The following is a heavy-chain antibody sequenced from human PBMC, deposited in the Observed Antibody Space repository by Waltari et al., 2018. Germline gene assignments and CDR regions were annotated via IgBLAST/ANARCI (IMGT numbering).Heavy chain of an antibody. CDR1: GFTFSAYS. CDR2: ISSSSSYK. V-gene: IGHV3-21*02. D-gene: IGHD3-22*01. J-gene: IGHJ3*02. CDR3: ARSLVYDTSGDEAFDI. Sequence: EVQLVESGGGLVTPGGYLRLSWSASGFTFSAYSMNWVRLAPGKGLEWVSLISSSSSYKYYADSVKGRFTISRDNAKNSLYLQMNSLRAEDTAVYYCARSLVYDTSGDEAFDIWGQGTMVTVSS.